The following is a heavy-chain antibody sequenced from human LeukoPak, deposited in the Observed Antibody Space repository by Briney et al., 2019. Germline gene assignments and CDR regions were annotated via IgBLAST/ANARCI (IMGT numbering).Heavy chain of an antibody. CDR1: GGSISSGGYY. CDR3: ARVVIIGNWFDP. V-gene: IGHV4-30-2*01. Sequence: PSQTLSLTCTVSGGSISSGGYYWSWIRQPPGKDLEWIGYIYHSGSTYYNPSLKSRVTISVDRSKNQFSLKLSSVTAADTAVYYCARVVIIGNWFDPWGQGTLVTVSS. D-gene: IGHD3-3*01. CDR2: IYHSGST. J-gene: IGHJ5*02.